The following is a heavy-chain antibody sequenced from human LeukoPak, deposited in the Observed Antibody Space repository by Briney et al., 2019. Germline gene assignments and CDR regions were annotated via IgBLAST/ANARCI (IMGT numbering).Heavy chain of an antibody. D-gene: IGHD2-15*01. CDR1: GYSFVNYG. J-gene: IGHJ4*02. CDR2: ISGHNGNW. CDR3: ARDLSIVVPPVTDY. Sequence: GASVKVSCKTSGYSFVNYGISWVRQAPGQGLEWIAWISGHNGNWNEAQQVQGRVTVTTDTSAGTAYMELTRLTSDDTAVYYCARDLSIVVPPVTDYWGQGTLVTVSS. V-gene: IGHV1-18*01.